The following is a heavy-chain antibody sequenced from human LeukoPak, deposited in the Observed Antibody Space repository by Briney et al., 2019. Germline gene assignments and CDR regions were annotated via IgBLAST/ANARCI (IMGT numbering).Heavy chain of an antibody. CDR2: ISNDGTTE. CDR3: VKSTQMDV. V-gene: IGHV3-30-3*01. J-gene: IGHJ6*04. D-gene: IGHD2-2*01. CDR1: GFNFSPYA. Sequence: GGSLRLSCVASGFNFSPYAVHWVRQAPGKGLEWVAIISNDGTTESYTDSVKGRFTISRDNSKNTMYLQVNSLRAEDTAVYYCVKSTQMDVWGKGTTVTVSS.